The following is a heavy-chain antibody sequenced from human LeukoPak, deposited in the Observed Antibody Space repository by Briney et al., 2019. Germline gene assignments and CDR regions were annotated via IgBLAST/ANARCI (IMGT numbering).Heavy chain of an antibody. CDR3: AGCAGNSCYFDY. V-gene: IGHV3-7*01. CDR1: GFSFISYW. Sequence: GGSLRLSCAASGFSFISYWMSWVRQAPGKGLEWVANIKQDGSAKNYVDSVKGRFTISRDNAKNSLYLQLNSLGAEDTAVYYCAGCAGNSCYFDYWGRGTLVIVSS. J-gene: IGHJ4*02. CDR2: IKQDGSAK. D-gene: IGHD1-1*01.